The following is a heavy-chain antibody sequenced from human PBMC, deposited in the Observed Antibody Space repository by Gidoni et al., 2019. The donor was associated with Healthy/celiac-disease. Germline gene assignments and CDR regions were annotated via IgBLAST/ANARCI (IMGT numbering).Heavy chain of an antibody. CDR3: ARATLIRSSRYTSYGMDV. CDR1: GYPFTSYY. J-gene: IGHJ6*02. D-gene: IGHD3-16*02. Sequence: QVQLVPSGAEAKKPGASVKVACKASGYPFTSYYMHWVRQAPGQGLEWMGIITPSGGSTSYAQKFQGRVTMTRDTSTSTVYMELSSLRSEDTAVYYCARATLIRSSRYTSYGMDVWGQGTTVTVSS. V-gene: IGHV1-46*01. CDR2: ITPSGGST.